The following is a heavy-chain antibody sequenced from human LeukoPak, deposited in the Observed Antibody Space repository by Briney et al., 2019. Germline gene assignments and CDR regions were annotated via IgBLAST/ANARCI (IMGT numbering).Heavy chain of an antibody. Sequence: PSETLSLTCAFYGGSFSGYYWSWIRQSPGKRLEWIGEINHSGSTNFNPSLNSRVTISVDTSKNQFSLKLNSVTAADTAVYYCARGPPYAPGVLDVWGKGTTVTISS. D-gene: IGHD7-27*01. J-gene: IGHJ6*04. CDR2: INHSGST. CDR1: GGSFSGYY. CDR3: ARGPPYAPGVLDV. V-gene: IGHV4-34*01.